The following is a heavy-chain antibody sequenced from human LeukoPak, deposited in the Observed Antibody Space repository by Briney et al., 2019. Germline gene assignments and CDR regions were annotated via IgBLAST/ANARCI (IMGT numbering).Heavy chain of an antibody. D-gene: IGHD1/OR15-1a*01. V-gene: IGHV3-11*05. CDR3: ARDKFNNLDAFDI. J-gene: IGHJ3*02. Sequence: GGSLRLSCAASGFTFGDYYMNWTRQAPGKGLEWVSNISSTSAYTDYADSVKGRFTISRDNAKNSLYLQMSSLRAEDTAVYYCARDKFNNLDAFDIWGQGTMVTVSS. CDR2: ISSTSAYT. CDR1: GFTFGDYY.